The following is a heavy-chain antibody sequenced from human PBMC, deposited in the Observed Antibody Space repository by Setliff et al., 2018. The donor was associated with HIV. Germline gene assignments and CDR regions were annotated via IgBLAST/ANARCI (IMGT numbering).Heavy chain of an antibody. D-gene: IGHD2-2*01. CDR1: GYSFISYW. CDR3: ATPISITSGSAFDY. J-gene: IGHJ4*02. CDR2: IYPGDSNT. Sequence: ESLKISCKGSGYSFISYWIGWVRQMPGKGLEWMGIIYPGDSNTKYSPSFQGQVTLSVDKSISTAYLQWSSLKASDTAMYYCATPISITSGSAFDYWGQGTLVTVSS. V-gene: IGHV5-51*01.